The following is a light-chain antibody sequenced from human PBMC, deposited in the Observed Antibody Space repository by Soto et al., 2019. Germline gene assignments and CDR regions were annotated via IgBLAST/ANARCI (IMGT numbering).Light chain of an antibody. CDR3: QQSYSTPIT. J-gene: IGKJ2*01. CDR1: QRISSN. V-gene: IGKV1-39*01. Sequence: DIPMTQAPSSLSASVGDIVTITCRASQRISSNLNWYKQNPGQAPKLLIYAASSLQSGVPSRFSGSGSWTDFTLTISSLQPEDFATYYCQQSYSTPITVGQGTKLEIK. CDR2: AAS.